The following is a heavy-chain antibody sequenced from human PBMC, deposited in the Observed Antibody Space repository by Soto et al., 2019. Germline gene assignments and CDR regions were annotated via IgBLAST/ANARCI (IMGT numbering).Heavy chain of an antibody. V-gene: IGHV4-61*05. CDR1: DGSSSSSSYY. Sequence: LETLSLTCTVSDGSSSSSSYYWSWIRQPPGKGLEWIGYIYYSRSTNYNPSLKSRVTISVDTSENQFSLKLSSVTAADTAVYYCARHRGAIAVAGFFDYWGQGTLLTVSS. CDR3: ARHRGAIAVAGFFDY. J-gene: IGHJ4*02. D-gene: IGHD6-19*01. CDR2: IYYSRST.